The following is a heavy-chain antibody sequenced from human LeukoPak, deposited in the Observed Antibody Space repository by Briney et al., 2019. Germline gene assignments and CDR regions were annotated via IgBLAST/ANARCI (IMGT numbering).Heavy chain of an antibody. V-gene: IGHV3-23*01. J-gene: IGHJ4*02. D-gene: IGHD6-13*01. CDR2: ISGSGGST. Sequence: GGSLRLSCAASGFTFRSYGMSWVRQAPGKGLEWVSVISGSGGSTYYADSVKGRFTISRDNSKNTLYLQMNSLRAEDTAVYYCAKILSSSWYGGLYWGQGTLVTVSS. CDR3: AKILSSSWYGGLY. CDR1: GFTFRSYG.